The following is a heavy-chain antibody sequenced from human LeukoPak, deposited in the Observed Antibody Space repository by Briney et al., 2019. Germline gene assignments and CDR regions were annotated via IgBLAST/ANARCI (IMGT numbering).Heavy chain of an antibody. D-gene: IGHD1-1*01. V-gene: IGHV3-30*03. J-gene: IGHJ4*02. Sequence: GGSLRLSCAASGFTFSSYGMHWVRQAPGKGLEWVAVISYDGSNKYYADSVKGRFTISRDNSKNTLYLQMNSLRAEDTAVCYCADLEDHNSGYFDYWGQGTLVTVSS. CDR1: GFTFSSYG. CDR2: ISYDGSNK. CDR3: ADLEDHNSGYFDY.